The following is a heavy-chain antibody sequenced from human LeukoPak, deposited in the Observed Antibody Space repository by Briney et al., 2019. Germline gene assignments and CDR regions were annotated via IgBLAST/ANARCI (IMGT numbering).Heavy chain of an antibody. Sequence: ASVKVSCKASGYTFTAYYLHWVRQAPGQGLEWMGWINPNSGGTNYAQKFQGRVTMTRGTSISTAYMELSRLRSDDTAVYYCARPRYCSSTSCLNWFDPWGQGTLVTVSS. CDR3: ARPRYCSSTSCLNWFDP. CDR2: INPNSGGT. J-gene: IGHJ5*02. D-gene: IGHD2-2*01. CDR1: GYTFTAYY. V-gene: IGHV1-2*02.